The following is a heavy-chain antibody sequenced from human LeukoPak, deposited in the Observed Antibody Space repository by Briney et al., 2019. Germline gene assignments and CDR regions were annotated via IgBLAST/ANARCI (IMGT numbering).Heavy chain of an antibody. J-gene: IGHJ5*02. CDR2: INAGNGNT. V-gene: IGHV1-3*01. D-gene: IGHD1-26*01. CDR3: ARGVGATIATNWFDP. CDR1: GYTFTSYA. Sequence: ASVKVSCKASGYTFTSYAMHWVRQAPGQRLEWMEWINAGNGNTKYSQKFQGRVTITRDTSASTAYMELSSLRSEDTAVYYCARGVGATIATNWFDPWGQGTLVTVSS.